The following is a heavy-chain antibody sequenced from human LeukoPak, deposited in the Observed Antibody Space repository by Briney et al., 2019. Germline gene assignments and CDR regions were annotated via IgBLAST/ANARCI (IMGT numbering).Heavy chain of an antibody. D-gene: IGHD1-14*01. Sequence: QVQLVESGGGVVQPGRSLRLSCAASGFTFSSYGMHWVRQAPGKGLEGGAVISYDGSNKYYADSVKGRFTISRDNSKNTLYLQMNSLRAEDTAVYYCAKVKPPGYYYYGMDVWGQGTTVTVSS. V-gene: IGHV3-30*18. J-gene: IGHJ6*02. CDR1: GFTFSSYG. CDR3: AKVKPPGYYYYGMDV. CDR2: ISYDGSNK.